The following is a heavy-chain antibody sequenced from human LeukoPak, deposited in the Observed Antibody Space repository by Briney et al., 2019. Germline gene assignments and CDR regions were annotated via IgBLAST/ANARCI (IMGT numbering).Heavy chain of an antibody. CDR1: GFTFSSYA. J-gene: IGHJ4*02. D-gene: IGHD2-15*01. V-gene: IGHV3-23*01. CDR2: ISGSGGST. CDR3: AKVGYCSGGSCYYPPSDFDY. Sequence: PGGSLRLSCAASGFTFSSYAMSWVRQAPGKGLEWVSAISGSGGSTYYADSVKGRFTISRDNSKNTLYLQMNSLRAEDTAVYYCAKVGYCSGGSCYYPPSDFDYWGQGTLVTVSS.